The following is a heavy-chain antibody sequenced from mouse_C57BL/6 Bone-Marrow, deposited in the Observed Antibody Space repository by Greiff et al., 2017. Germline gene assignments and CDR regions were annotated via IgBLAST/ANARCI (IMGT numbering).Heavy chain of an antibody. CDR1: GYTFTSYW. CDR2: INPSSGYT. CDR3: ARSFYGPAWFAY. V-gene: IGHV1-7*01. D-gene: IGHD1-2*01. Sequence: QVQLQQSGAELAKPGASVKLSCKASGYTFTSYWMHWVKQRPGQGLEWIGYINPSSGYTKYNQKFKDKATLTADKSSSTAYMQLSSLTYEDSAVYSGARSFYGPAWFAYWGQGTLVIVSA. J-gene: IGHJ3*01.